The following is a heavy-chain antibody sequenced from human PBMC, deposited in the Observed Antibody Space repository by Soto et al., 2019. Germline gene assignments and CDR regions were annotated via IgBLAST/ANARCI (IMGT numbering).Heavy chain of an antibody. CDR2: INYSGRT. CDR1: GGSISTYY. Sequence: QVQLQESGPGLVKPSETLSLTCTVSGGSISTYYWSWIRQPPGKGLEWIGYINYSGRTNYNPSLKSRVTMSLDTSKTQFSLKLRSVTAADTALFYCARYAGSSWFDYWGQGTLVTVSS. V-gene: IGHV4-59*01. D-gene: IGHD6-13*01. CDR3: ARYAGSSWFDY. J-gene: IGHJ4*02.